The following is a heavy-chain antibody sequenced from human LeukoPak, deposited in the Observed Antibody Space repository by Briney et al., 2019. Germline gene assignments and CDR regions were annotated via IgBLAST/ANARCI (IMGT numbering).Heavy chain of an antibody. CDR1: GFTFSSYW. Sequence: PGGSLRLSCADSGFTFSSYWMHWVRQAPGKGLVWVSRINRDGRSTNYADSVKGRFTISRDNAKNTLYLQMDSLRAEDTAVYYCARESAAAGTSFDYWGQGTLVTVSA. V-gene: IGHV3-74*01. CDR3: ARESAAAGTSFDY. D-gene: IGHD6-13*01. J-gene: IGHJ4*02. CDR2: INRDGRST.